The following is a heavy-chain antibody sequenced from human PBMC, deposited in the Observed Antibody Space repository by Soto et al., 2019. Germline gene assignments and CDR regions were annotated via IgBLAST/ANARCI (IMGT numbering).Heavy chain of an antibody. Sequence: EAQLLESGGGLVQPGGSLRLSCATSGFTFSRYPMTWVRQAPGKGLEWVSCISGSGDTTYYTDAVRGRFTISKDNSKNTLYLQRNSLRAGDTAVYYCAPPGGTADNWGQGTLVTVSS. J-gene: IGHJ4*02. CDR3: APPGGTADN. D-gene: IGHD3-16*01. CDR1: GFTFSRYP. V-gene: IGHV3-23*01. CDR2: ISGSGDTT.